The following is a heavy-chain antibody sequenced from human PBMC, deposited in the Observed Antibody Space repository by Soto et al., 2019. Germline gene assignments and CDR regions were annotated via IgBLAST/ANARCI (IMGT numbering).Heavy chain of an antibody. J-gene: IGHJ6*02. D-gene: IGHD5-12*01. CDR2: IIPIFGTA. V-gene: IGHV1-69*12. CDR1: GGTFSSYA. Sequence: QVQLVQSGAEVKKPGSSVKVSCKASGGTFSSYAISWVRQAPGQGLEWMGGIIPIFGTANYAQKFQGRVTITADESTSTAYMELSSLRSEDTAVYYCARDPDSGNVIKLLCYYGMDVWGQGTTVTVSS. CDR3: ARDPDSGNVIKLLCYYGMDV.